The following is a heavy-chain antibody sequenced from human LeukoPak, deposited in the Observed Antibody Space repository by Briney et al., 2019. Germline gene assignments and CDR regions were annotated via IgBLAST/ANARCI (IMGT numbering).Heavy chain of an antibody. J-gene: IGHJ5*02. Sequence: PRASVKVSCKASGYTFTGYYMHWVRQAPGQGLQWVGWISIYQNKTNYSQMIQGRVTMTTDTSTTTAYMELRRLRSDDTAVYYCARDRPGRYCSTTSCYSASPFDPWGQGTLVTVSS. CDR2: ISIYQNKT. V-gene: IGHV1-18*04. D-gene: IGHD2-2*02. CDR1: GYTFTGYY. CDR3: ARDRPGRYCSTTSCYSASPFDP.